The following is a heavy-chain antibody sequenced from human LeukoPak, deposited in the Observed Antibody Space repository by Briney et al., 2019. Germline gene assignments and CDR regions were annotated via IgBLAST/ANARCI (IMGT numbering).Heavy chain of an antibody. V-gene: IGHV1-46*01. CDR2: INPSGGST. J-gene: IGHJ4*02. Sequence: GASVKVSCKASGYTFTSYYMHWVRQAPGQGLEWMGIINPSGGSTSYAQKFQGRVTMTRDTSTSTVYMELSSLRSEDTAVYYCARDLRRGSSSWYVSGGDYWGQGTLVTVSS. CDR1: GYTFTSYY. CDR3: ARDLRRGSSSWYVSGGDY. D-gene: IGHD6-13*01.